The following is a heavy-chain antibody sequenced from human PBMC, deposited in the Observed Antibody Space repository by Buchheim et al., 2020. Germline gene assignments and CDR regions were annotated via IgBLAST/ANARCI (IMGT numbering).Heavy chain of an antibody. Sequence: EVQLVESGGGLVKPGGSLRLSCAASGFTFSNAWMSWVRQAPGKGLEWVGRIKSKTDGGTTDYAAPVTGRFTISRDDSKNTLYLQMNSLKTEDTAVYYCTTDPTAAAGTKVDWFDPWGQGTL. V-gene: IGHV3-15*01. CDR2: IKSKTDGGTT. J-gene: IGHJ5*02. D-gene: IGHD6-13*01. CDR1: GFTFSNAW. CDR3: TTDPTAAAGTKVDWFDP.